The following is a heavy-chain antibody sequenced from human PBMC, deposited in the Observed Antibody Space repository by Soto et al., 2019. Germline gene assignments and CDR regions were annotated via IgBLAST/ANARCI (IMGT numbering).Heavy chain of an antibody. D-gene: IGHD3-16*01. CDR2: INHSGST. V-gene: IGHV4-34*01. CDR3: ARGPTYPIDY. J-gene: IGHJ4*02. CDR1: GGSFSGYY. Sequence: SETLSLTCAVYGGSFSGYYWSWIRQPPGKGLEWIGEINHSGSTNYNPSLKSRVTISVDTSKNQFSLKLSSVTAADTAVYYCARGPTYPIDYWGQGTLVTVSS.